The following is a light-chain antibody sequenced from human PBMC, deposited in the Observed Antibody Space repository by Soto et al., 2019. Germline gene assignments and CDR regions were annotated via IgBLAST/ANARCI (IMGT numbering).Light chain of an antibody. J-gene: IGLJ1*01. CDR1: SSDVGTYNL. CDR2: EGS. V-gene: IGLV2-23*03. Sequence: LTQPASVSGSPEQSITISCTGTSSDVGTYNLVSWYQQYPGKAPKLIIYEGSERPSGISNRFSGSKSGNTASLTISGLQAEDEADYYCSSYAGRSSFPSVFGTGTKVTVL. CDR3: SSYAGRSSFPSV.